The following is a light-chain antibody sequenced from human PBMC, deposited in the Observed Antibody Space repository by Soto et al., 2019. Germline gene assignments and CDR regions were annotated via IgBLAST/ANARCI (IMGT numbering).Light chain of an antibody. Sequence: QSALTQPASVSGSPGQSITISCSGTSSDVGTNNLVSWYQQYPGKAPRLMIYEVTKRPSGVSNRFSGCKSGNTASLTISGLQPEEEADYYCCSYAGSSSSLFGTGTKLTVL. CDR3: CSYAGSSSSL. CDR2: EVT. V-gene: IGLV2-23*02. J-gene: IGLJ1*01. CDR1: SSDVGTNNL.